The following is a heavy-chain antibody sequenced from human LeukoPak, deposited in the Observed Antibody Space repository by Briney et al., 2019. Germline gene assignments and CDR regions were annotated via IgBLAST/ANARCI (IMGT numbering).Heavy chain of an antibody. CDR2: ISSSSSYI. Sequence: GGSLRLSCAASGFTFSSYSMNWVRQAPGKGLEWVSSISSSSSYIYYADSVKGRFTISRDNAKNSLYLQMNSLRAEDTAVYYCARRGPTRITVLRGALKTYYFYYYMDVWGKGTTVTISS. CDR1: GFTFSSYS. V-gene: IGHV3-21*01. D-gene: IGHD3-10*01. CDR3: ARRGPTRITVLRGALKTYYFYYYMDV. J-gene: IGHJ6*03.